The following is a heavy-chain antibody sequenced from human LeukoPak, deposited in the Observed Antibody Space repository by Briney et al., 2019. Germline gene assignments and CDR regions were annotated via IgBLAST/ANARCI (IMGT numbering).Heavy chain of an antibody. D-gene: IGHD1-26*01. J-gene: IGHJ3*02. Sequence: PSETLSLTCAVSGGSISSGYWSWIRQRPGKGMDWIGYIYYSGNTNYNLSLKTRVTISVDSSKKKFSLKLNSVAAADTAVYFCARHAVGTIRAFDIWGQGTMVTVSS. V-gene: IGHV4-59*01. CDR3: ARHAVGTIRAFDI. CDR1: GGSISSGY. CDR2: IYYSGNT.